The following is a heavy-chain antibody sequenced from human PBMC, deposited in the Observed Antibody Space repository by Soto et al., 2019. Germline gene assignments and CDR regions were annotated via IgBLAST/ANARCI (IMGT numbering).Heavy chain of an antibody. CDR2: IIPIFGTA. V-gene: IGHV1-69*01. CDR1: GGTFSSYA. CDR3: ARGYCSSTSCLYYYYYGMDV. D-gene: IGHD2-2*01. J-gene: IGHJ6*02. Sequence: QVQLVQSGAEVKKPGSSVKVSCKASGGTFSSYAISWVRQAPGQGLEWMGGIIPIFGTANYAQQFQGRVTITADESTSTAYMELSSLRSEDTAVYYCARGYCSSTSCLYYYYYGMDVWGQGTTVTVSS.